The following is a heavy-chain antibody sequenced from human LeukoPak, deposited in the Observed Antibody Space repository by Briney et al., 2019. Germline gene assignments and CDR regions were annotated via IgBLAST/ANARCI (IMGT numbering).Heavy chain of an antibody. CDR1: GFTFSSHW. CDR2: INSGGSST. V-gene: IGHV3-74*01. CDR3: AREDYESYYFDY. J-gene: IGHJ4*02. D-gene: IGHD4-17*01. Sequence: PGGSLRLSCAASGFTFSSHWMHWVRQVPGKGLVWVSRINSGGSSTDYADSVKGRFTMSRDNAKNTLYLQMNRLRDEDTAVYYCAREDYESYYFDYWGQGTLVTVSS.